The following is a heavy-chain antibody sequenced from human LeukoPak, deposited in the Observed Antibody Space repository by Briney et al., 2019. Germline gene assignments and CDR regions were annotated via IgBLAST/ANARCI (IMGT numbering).Heavy chain of an antibody. CDR1: GYTFTSYY. D-gene: IGHD2-2*01. CDR2: INPSGGST. Sequence: ASVKVSCKASGYTFTSYYMHWVRQAPGQGLEWMGIINPSGGSTSYAQKFQGRVTMTRDTSTSTVYMELSSLRSEDTAVYYCARDRGIVVVPAAMVEGGWFDPWGRGTLVTVSS. J-gene: IGHJ5*02. CDR3: ARDRGIVVVPAAMVEGGWFDP. V-gene: IGHV1-46*01.